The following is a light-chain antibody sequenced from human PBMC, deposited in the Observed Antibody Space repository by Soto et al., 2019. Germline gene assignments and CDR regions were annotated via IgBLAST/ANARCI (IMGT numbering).Light chain of an antibody. J-gene: IGKJ1*01. V-gene: IGKV1-6*01. Sequence: ALQMTPSPCSLSAPLGDRVTITCRASQDISTELGWYQQKPGKAPKLQIYGATALQSGVPSRLSGSGSGTDFTLTIGGLEPEDFASYYCLQDYNYPRTFGQGTKVEVK. CDR2: GAT. CDR1: QDISTE. CDR3: LQDYNYPRT.